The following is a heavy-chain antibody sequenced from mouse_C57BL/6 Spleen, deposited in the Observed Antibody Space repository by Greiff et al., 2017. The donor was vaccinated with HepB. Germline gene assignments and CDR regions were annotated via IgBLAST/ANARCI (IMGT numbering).Heavy chain of an antibody. Sequence: VQLQQSGPELVKPGASVKISCKASGYAFSSSWMNWVKQRPGKGLEWIGRIYPGDGDTNYNGKFKGKATLTADKSSSTAYMQLSSLTSEDSAVYFCARWGSSGGAMDYWGQGTSVTVSS. D-gene: IGHD3-2*02. V-gene: IGHV1-82*01. CDR2: IYPGDGDT. J-gene: IGHJ4*01. CDR1: GYAFSSSW. CDR3: ARWGSSGGAMDY.